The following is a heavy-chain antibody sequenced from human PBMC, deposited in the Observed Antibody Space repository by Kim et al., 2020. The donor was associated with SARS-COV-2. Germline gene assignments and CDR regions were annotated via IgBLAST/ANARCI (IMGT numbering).Heavy chain of an antibody. CDR1: GFTLSSYW. CDR3: ARGSYSSGWYYFDL. D-gene: IGHD6-19*01. Sequence: GGSLRLSCAASGFTLSSYWMHWVRQAPGKGLEWVSRINSDGTTTNYADSVKGRFTISRDNRKNTMSLQMSSLRAEDTALYYCARGSYSSGWYYFDLWGQGTLVTVSS. CDR2: INSDGTTT. V-gene: IGHV3-74*01. J-gene: IGHJ4*02.